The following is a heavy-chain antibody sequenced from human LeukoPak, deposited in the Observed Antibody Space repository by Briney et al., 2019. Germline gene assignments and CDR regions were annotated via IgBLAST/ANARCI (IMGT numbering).Heavy chain of an antibody. CDR1: GGSFSGYY. CDR3: ARDYAATAS. J-gene: IGHJ5*02. CDR2: INHSGST. Sequence: SETLSLTCAVYGGSFSGYYWSWIRQPPGKGLEWIEEINHSGSTNYNPSLKSRVTISVDTSKNQFSLKLSSATAADTAVYYCARDYAATASWGQGTLVTVSS. D-gene: IGHD3-16*01. V-gene: IGHV4-34*01.